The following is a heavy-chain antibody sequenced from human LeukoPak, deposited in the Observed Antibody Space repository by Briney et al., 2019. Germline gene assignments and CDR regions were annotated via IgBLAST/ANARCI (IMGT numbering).Heavy chain of an antibody. Sequence: ASVKVSCKASGYTFTGYYMHWVRQAPGQGLEWMGWINPNSGGTNYAQKFQGRVTMTRDTSISTAYMELSRLRSDDTAVYYCARDSSGYSYGYEALPPGDYWGQGTLVTVSS. CDR3: ARDSSGYSYGYEALPPGDY. CDR2: INPNSGGT. J-gene: IGHJ4*02. V-gene: IGHV1-2*02. D-gene: IGHD5-18*01. CDR1: GYTFTGYY.